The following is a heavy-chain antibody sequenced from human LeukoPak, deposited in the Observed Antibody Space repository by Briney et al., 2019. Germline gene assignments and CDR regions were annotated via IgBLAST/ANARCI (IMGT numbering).Heavy chain of an antibody. CDR1: GYTLTELS. CDR2: FDPEDGET. Sequence: ASVKVSCKVSGYTLTELSMHWVRQAPGKGLEWMGGFDPEDGETIYAQKFQGRVTMTRDTSTSTVYMELSSLRSEDTAVYYCARVDIVATTPILDYWGQGTLVTVSS. D-gene: IGHD5-12*01. CDR3: ARVDIVATTPILDY. J-gene: IGHJ4*02. V-gene: IGHV1-24*01.